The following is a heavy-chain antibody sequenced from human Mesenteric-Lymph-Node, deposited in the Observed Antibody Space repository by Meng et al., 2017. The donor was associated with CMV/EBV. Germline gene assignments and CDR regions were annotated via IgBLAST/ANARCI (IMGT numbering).Heavy chain of an antibody. Sequence: SETLSLTCTVSGASISSNYWSWSRRPPGKGLEYIGSISSTGYLEYSPSLKGRVTISLDTSKNHFSLKLTSVTAADTAMYYCARISRWLQAFDYWGQGTLVTVSS. CDR2: ISSTGYL. J-gene: IGHJ4*02. V-gene: IGHV4-59*01. D-gene: IGHD5-24*01. CDR3: ARISRWLQAFDY. CDR1: GASISSNY.